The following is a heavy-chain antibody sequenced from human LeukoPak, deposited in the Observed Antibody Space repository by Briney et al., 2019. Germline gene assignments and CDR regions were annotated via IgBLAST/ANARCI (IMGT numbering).Heavy chain of an antibody. J-gene: IGHJ4*02. CDR1: GGSFSGYY. CDR3: ARRSRWGYYGSGSYSPFDY. Sequence: SETLSLTCAVYGGSFSGYYWSWIRQPPGKGLEWIGEINHSGSTNYNPSLKSRVTISVDTSMNQFSLKLSSVTAADTAVYYCARRSRWGYYGSGSYSPFDYWGQGTLVTVSS. CDR2: INHSGST. D-gene: IGHD3-10*01. V-gene: IGHV4-34*01.